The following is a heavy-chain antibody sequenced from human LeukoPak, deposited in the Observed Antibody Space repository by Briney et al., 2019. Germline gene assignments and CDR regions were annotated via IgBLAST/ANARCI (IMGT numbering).Heavy chain of an antibody. J-gene: IGHJ4*02. CDR1: GYTFTGYY. Sequence: ASVKVSCKASGYTFTGYYMHWVRQTPGQGLEWMGWINPNSGGTNYVQKFQGRVTMTRDTSISTAYMELSRLRSDDTAVYYCARAGGSSAADYWGQGTLVTVSS. CDR2: INPNSGGT. D-gene: IGHD6-25*01. V-gene: IGHV1-2*02. CDR3: ARAGGSSAADY.